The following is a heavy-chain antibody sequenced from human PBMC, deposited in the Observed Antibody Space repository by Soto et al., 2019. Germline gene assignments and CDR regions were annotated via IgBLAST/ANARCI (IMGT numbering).Heavy chain of an antibody. J-gene: IGHJ4*02. D-gene: IGHD6-19*01. Sequence: SPALSLTCAISGDSVSSNSAAWNWIRQSPSRGLEWLGRTYYRSKWYNDYAVSVKSRITINPDTSKNQFSLQLNSVTPEDTVVYYCAREIIAVAGTLCDYWGQGTLVTVSS. CDR3: AREIIAVAGTLCDY. CDR1: GDSVSSNSAA. V-gene: IGHV6-1*01. CDR2: TYYRSKWYN.